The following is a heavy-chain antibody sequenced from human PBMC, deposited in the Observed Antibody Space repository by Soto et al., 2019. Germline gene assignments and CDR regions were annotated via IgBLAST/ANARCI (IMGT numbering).Heavy chain of an antibody. J-gene: IGHJ4*02. CDR2: ISPMFAAA. CDR3: AMEVQVHTPAFVY. CDR1: GGTFNTYA. V-gene: IGHV1-69*19. Sequence: QVQLVQSGAEMKKPGSSVKVSCQSSGGTFNTYAMNWVRQAPGQGPEWMGDISPMFAAANYAPKFQGRVTLTADEATGTSYMQLSSLTSEDTALYFCAMEVQVHTPAFVYWGQGTLVTVSS. D-gene: IGHD3-10*01.